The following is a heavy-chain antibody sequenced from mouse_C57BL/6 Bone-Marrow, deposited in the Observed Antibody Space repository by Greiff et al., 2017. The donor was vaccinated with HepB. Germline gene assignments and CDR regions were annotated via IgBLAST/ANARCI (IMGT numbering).Heavy chain of an antibody. CDR2: IDPSDSYT. J-gene: IGHJ2*01. D-gene: IGHD1-1*01. CDR1: GYTFTSYW. CDR3: ARGLRYGSSSFFDY. V-gene: IGHV1-59*01. Sequence: VKLQQPGAELVRPGTSVKLSCKASGYTFTSYWMHWVKQRPGQGLEWIGVIDPSDSYTNYNQKFKGKATLTVDTSSSPAYMQLSSLTSEDSAVYYCARGLRYGSSSFFDYWGQGTTLTVSS.